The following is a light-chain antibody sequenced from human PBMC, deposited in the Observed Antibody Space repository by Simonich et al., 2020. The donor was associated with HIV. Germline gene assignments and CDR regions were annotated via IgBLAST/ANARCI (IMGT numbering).Light chain of an antibody. Sequence: EVVLTQSPATLSLSPGERATHSCRASPSVSRSIAWYQQKPGQAPRLLIYDASNGATGIPARFSGSGSGTDFTLTISSLEPEDFAVYYCQQRSNWPLTFGGGTKVEIK. CDR2: DAS. CDR1: PSVSRS. V-gene: IGKV3-11*01. CDR3: QQRSNWPLT. J-gene: IGKJ4*01.